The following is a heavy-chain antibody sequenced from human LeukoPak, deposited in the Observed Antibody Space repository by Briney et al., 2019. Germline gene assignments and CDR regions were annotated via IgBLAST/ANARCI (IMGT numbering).Heavy chain of an antibody. Sequence: SQTLSLNCTGSGGSISSGDHYWSWIRQPPGKGLEWIGYIYYSGSTYYNPSLKSRVTISVDTSKNQFFLKLSSVTAADTAVYYCARDCVVAYPRGMDVWGQGTTVTVSS. CDR3: ARDCVVAYPRGMDV. J-gene: IGHJ6*02. V-gene: IGHV4-30-4*01. CDR1: GGSISSGDHY. CDR2: IYYSGST. D-gene: IGHD2-15*01.